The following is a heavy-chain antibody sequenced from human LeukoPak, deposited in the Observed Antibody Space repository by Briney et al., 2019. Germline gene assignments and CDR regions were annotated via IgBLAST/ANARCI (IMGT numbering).Heavy chain of an antibody. D-gene: IGHD1-7*01. V-gene: IGHV4-34*01. CDR1: GGSFSGYY. Sequence: SETLSLTCAVYGGSFSGYYWSWIRQPPGKGLEWIGEINHSGSTNYNPSLKSRVTISVDTSKNQFSLKLSSVTAADTAVYYCARYNWNYEDAFDIWGQGTMVTVSS. CDR2: INHSGST. J-gene: IGHJ3*02. CDR3: ARYNWNYEDAFDI.